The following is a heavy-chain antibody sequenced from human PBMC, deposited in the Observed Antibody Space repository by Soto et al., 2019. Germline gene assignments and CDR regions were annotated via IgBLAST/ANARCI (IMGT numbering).Heavy chain of an antibody. Sequence: GGSLRLSCAASGFTFSSYSVNWVRQAPGKGLGWVSYISSGSKTIYYADSVKGRFTVSRDNAKNSQYLQMSSLRDEDTAVYYCTREDILGARSFDYWGQGTLVTVSS. V-gene: IGHV3-48*02. CDR3: TREDILGARSFDY. J-gene: IGHJ4*02. CDR1: GFTFSSYS. CDR2: ISSGSKTI. D-gene: IGHD1-26*01.